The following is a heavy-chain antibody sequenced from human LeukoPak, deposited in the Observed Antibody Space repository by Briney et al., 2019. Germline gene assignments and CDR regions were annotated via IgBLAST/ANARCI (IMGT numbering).Heavy chain of an antibody. J-gene: IGHJ3*02. CDR1: DDSISSSSHF. V-gene: IGHV4-39*02. D-gene: IGHD3-9*01. Sequence: SETLSLTCTVSDDSISSSSHFWGWIRQPPGKGLEWIGSISYSGTTYYNPSLKSRVTISVDTSKNRFSLNLTSVTAADTAVYYSARDWLFGSFDIWGQGTMVTVSS. CDR3: ARDWLFGSFDI. CDR2: ISYSGTT.